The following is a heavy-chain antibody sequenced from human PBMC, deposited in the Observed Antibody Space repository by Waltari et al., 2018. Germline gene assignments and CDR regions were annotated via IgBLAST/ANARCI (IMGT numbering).Heavy chain of an antibody. D-gene: IGHD6-13*01. CDR3: ARLRGAIAEARGFFDY. CDR1: GGTFSSYA. V-gene: IGHV1-69*13. J-gene: IGHJ4*02. CDR2: SIPIFGTA. Sequence: QVQLVQSGAEVKKPGSSVKVSCKASGGTFSSYAISWVRQAPGQGLEWMGGSIPIFGTANYAQKFQGRVTITADESTSTAYMELSSLRSEDTAVYYCARLRGAIAEARGFFDYWGQGTLVTVSS.